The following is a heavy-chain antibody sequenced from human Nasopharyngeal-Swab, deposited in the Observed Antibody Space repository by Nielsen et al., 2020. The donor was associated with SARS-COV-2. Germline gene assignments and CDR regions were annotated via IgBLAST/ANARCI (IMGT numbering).Heavy chain of an antibody. CDR2: ISSSGGRT. V-gene: IGHV3-23*01. J-gene: IGHJ4*02. CDR1: GFTFSSYS. Sequence: GESLKISCAASGFTFSSYSMNWVRQAPGKGLEWVSAISSSGGRTYYADSVKGRFTISRDNSKNTLYLQMSSLRAEDTAVYYCAKTKGCSGGSCYGLDYWGQGTLVTVSS. CDR3: AKTKGCSGGSCYGLDY. D-gene: IGHD2-15*01.